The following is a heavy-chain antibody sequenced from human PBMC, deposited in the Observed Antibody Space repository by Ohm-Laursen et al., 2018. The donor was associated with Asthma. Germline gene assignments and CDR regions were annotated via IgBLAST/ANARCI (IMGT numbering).Heavy chain of an antibody. Sequence: LSLTWAVSGDSISGSNWWSWVRQTPGKGLEWVANINPDGRETRHVDSVKGRFTISRDNAKDSLSLQMNSLRPEDTAFYYCAKLVGVTTAWGQGTLVTVSS. CDR1: GDSISGSNW. CDR2: INPDGRET. D-gene: IGHD4-17*01. V-gene: IGHV3-7*03. J-gene: IGHJ5*02. CDR3: AKLVGVTTA.